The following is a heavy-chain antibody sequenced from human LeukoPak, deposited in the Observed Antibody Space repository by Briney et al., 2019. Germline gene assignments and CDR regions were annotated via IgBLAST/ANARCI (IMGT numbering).Heavy chain of an antibody. CDR1: GGSINSSPYY. D-gene: IGHD3-22*01. J-gene: IGHJ4*02. CDR2: IYHSGST. Sequence: NPSDTLSLTCIISGGSINSSPYYWGWIRQPPGKGLEWIGSIYHSGSTYYNPSLKSRVTMSVDTSKNQFSLKLTSVTAADTAVYYCAREAGSYDSSGYYSLYYSFDYWGQGTLVTVSS. CDR3: AREAGSYDSSGYYSLYYSFDY. V-gene: IGHV4-39*07.